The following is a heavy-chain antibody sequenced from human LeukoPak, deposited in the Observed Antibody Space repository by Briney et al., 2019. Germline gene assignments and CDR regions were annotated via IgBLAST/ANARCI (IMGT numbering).Heavy chain of an antibody. CDR3: ARRVYGGKMHRWFDP. Sequence: PSETLPLTCTVSGGSISSSSYYWGWIRQPPGKGLEWIGSIYYSGSTYYNPSLKSRVTISVDTSKNQFSLKLSSVTAADTAVYYCARRVYGGKMHRWFDPWGQGTLVTVSS. J-gene: IGHJ5*02. CDR2: IYYSGST. CDR1: GGSISSSSYY. D-gene: IGHD4-23*01. V-gene: IGHV4-39*01.